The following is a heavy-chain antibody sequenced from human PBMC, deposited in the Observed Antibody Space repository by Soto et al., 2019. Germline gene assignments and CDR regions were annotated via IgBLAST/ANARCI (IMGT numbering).Heavy chain of an antibody. CDR3: ARELIAADGISHYYAMDV. Sequence: QTLSLTCAISWDIVSSHSAAWNCIRQSPWSGLDWLGRTYYRSKWYNDYAVSVKSRITINPETSKNQFSLQLNSVTPEETAVYYCARELIAADGISHYYAMDVWGQGTTVPVSS. V-gene: IGHV6-1*01. CDR1: WDIVSSHSAA. D-gene: IGHD6-13*01. CDR2: TYYRSKWYN. J-gene: IGHJ6*01.